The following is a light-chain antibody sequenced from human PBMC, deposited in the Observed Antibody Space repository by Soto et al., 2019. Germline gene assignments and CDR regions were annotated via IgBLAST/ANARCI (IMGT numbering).Light chain of an antibody. CDR3: AAWDDSLSKV. CDR1: SSNIGSNY. Sequence: QSVLTQPPSASGTPGQRVTISCSGSSSNIGSNYVYWYQQLPGTAPKLLIYRNNQRPSGVPDRFSGSKSGTSASLAISGLRVEDEAGYYCAAWDDSLSKVFGTGTKLTVL. CDR2: RNN. J-gene: IGLJ1*01. V-gene: IGLV1-47*01.